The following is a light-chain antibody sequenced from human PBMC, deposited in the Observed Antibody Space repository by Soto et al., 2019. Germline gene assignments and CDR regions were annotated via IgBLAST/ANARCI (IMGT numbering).Light chain of an antibody. J-gene: IGLJ1*01. V-gene: IGLV2-23*02. Sequence: QSALTQPASVSGSPGKSITLSCTGTSSDVGNYNLVSWYQQYPGKAPKLMIYEVNKRPSGVSNRFSGSKSGNTASLTISGLQAEDEADYYCCSNGGASTTYVFGTGTKLTVL. CDR3: CSNGGASTTYV. CDR1: SSDVGNYNL. CDR2: EVN.